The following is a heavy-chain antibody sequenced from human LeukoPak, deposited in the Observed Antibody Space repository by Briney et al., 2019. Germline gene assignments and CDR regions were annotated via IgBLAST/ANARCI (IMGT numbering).Heavy chain of an antibody. CDR3: ARDRKYGSETLRRLDY. J-gene: IGHJ4*02. CDR2: ISYSGNA. V-gene: IGHV4-30-4*01. D-gene: IGHD3-10*01. CDR1: GGSISSGDYY. Sequence: SETLSLTCTVSGGSISSGDYYGSWIRQPPGKGLERIGYISYSGNAYYNPSLKSRVTISVDTSNNHFSLKLSSVTVADSAVYYCARDRKYGSETLRRLDYWGQGTLVTVSS.